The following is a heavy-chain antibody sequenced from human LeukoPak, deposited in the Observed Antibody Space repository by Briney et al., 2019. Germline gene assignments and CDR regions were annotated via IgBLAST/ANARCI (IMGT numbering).Heavy chain of an antibody. Sequence: GRSLRLSCAASGFTFSNYGMVWVRQAPGKGLEWVAVIWYDASNKYYVDSVKGRFTISRDNSKNTLYLQMNSLRGEDTAIYYCAREEWAAADWGQGTLVTVSS. CDR2: IWYDASNK. V-gene: IGHV3-33*01. CDR1: GFTFSNYG. D-gene: IGHD6-13*01. J-gene: IGHJ4*02. CDR3: AREEWAAAD.